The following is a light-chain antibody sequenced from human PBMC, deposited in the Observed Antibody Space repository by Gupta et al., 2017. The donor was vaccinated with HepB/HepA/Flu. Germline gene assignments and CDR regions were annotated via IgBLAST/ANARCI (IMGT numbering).Light chain of an antibody. CDR3: VQGKHWPLT. CDR2: RVS. Sequence: VVLPQSPLLLPVTLGQPASISCRSSQSLAYSDGNTFLHWFQQRPGQSPRRLSDRVSKRDSGVPDRGRGSGSGTDGTLKISRVEAEDGGRDYGVQGKHWPLTFGGGTKVETK. V-gene: IGKV2-30*01. J-gene: IGKJ4*01. CDR1: QSLAYSDGNTF.